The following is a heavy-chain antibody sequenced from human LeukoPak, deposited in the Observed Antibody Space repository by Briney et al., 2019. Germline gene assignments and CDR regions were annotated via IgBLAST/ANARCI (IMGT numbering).Heavy chain of an antibody. Sequence: SVKVPCKASGGTFSSYAISWVRQAPGQGLEWMGRIIPIFGTANYAQKFQGRVTITTDESTSTAYMELSSLRSEDTAVYYCARNNGYYFDYWGQGTLVTVSS. CDR2: IIPIFGTA. J-gene: IGHJ4*02. V-gene: IGHV1-69*05. D-gene: IGHD1/OR15-1a*01. CDR3: ARNNGYYFDY. CDR1: GGTFSSYA.